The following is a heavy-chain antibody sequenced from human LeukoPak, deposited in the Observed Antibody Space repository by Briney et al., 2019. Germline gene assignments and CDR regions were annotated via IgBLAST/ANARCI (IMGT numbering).Heavy chain of an antibody. CDR2: ISSSSDYI. V-gene: IGHV3-21*01. CDR3: AKDAVGATPGLYYYYYMDV. J-gene: IGHJ6*03. CDR1: GFTFSSYS. Sequence: PGGSLRLSCAASGFTFSSYSMNWVRQAPGKGLEWVSSISSSSDYIYYADSVKGRFTISRDNSKNTLYLQMNSLRAEDTAVYYCAKDAVGATPGLYYYYYMDVWGKGTTVTISS. D-gene: IGHD1-26*01.